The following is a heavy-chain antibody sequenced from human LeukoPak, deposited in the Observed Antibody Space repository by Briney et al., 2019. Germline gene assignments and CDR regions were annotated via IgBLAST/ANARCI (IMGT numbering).Heavy chain of an antibody. V-gene: IGHV3-66*01. D-gene: IGHD2-2*01. CDR1: GITFSDAW. CDR3: ARDLTYCSSTSCSPADY. CDR2: IYSGGST. J-gene: IGHJ4*02. Sequence: AGGSLRLSCAASGITFSDAWMSWVRQAPGKGLEWVSVIYSGGSTYYADSVKGRFTISRDNSKNTLYLQMNSLRAEDTAVYYCARDLTYCSSTSCSPADYWGQETLVTVSS.